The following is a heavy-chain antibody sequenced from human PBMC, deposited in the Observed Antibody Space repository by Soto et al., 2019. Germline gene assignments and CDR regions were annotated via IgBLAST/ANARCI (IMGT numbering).Heavy chain of an antibody. CDR1: GSIRSGGYD. Sequence: PSETLCLTCSGGSIRSGGYDGGWIRQPPGKGLEWIGSIYYSGTTYYNPSLKSRVTISVDTSKNQFSLKLRSVTAADTAVYYCARQAYYYDSSGFSLYYFDYWAQGTLVTVSS. D-gene: IGHD3-22*01. J-gene: IGHJ4*02. CDR3: ARQAYYYDSSGFSLYYFDY. V-gene: IGHV4-39*01. CDR2: IYYSGTT.